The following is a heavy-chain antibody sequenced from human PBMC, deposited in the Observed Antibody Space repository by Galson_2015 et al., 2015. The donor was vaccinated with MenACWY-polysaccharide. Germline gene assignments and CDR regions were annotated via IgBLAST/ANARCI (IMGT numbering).Heavy chain of an antibody. D-gene: IGHD3-16*01. J-gene: IGHJ4*02. CDR2: MNPNSGNT. V-gene: IGHV1-8*01. CDR3: ARGGRLPLGEFYFFSLVHDS. Sequence: SVKVSCKASGYTFTSYDIHWVRQATGQGLEWMGWMNPNSGNTGYAQKFQGRVTVTRNTSISTAYMELSSLRSEDTAVYYCARGGRLPLGEFYFFSLVHDSSGQGTLVSVSS. CDR1: GYTFTSYD.